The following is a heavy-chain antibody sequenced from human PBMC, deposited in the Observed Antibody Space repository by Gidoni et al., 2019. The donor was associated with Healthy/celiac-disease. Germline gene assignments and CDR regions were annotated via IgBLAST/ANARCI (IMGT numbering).Heavy chain of an antibody. J-gene: IGHJ5*02. D-gene: IGHD3-9*01. CDR1: GGSISSSY. V-gene: IGHV4-59*01. CDR2: IYYSGST. CDR3: ARMSSFDSSNWFDP. Sequence: QVQLQESGPGLVTPSETLSLTCPVPGGSISSSYWSWIRQPPGKGLEWIGYIYYSGSTNYNPSLKSRVTISVDTSKNQFSLKLSSVTAADTAVYYCARMSSFDSSNWFDPWGQGTLVTVSS.